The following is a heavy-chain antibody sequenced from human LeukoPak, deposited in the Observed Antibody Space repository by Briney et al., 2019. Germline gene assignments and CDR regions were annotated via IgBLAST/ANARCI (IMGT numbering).Heavy chain of an antibody. Sequence: GRSLRLSCAAPGFTFSSYGMHWVRQAPGKGLERVAVIWYDGSNKYYADSVKGRFTISRDNSKNTLYLQMNSLRAEDTAVYYCARDHRRGVNYYYYGMDVWGQGTTVTVSS. CDR1: GFTFSSYG. CDR3: ARDHRRGVNYYYYGMDV. CDR2: IWYDGSNK. D-gene: IGHD3-10*01. J-gene: IGHJ6*02. V-gene: IGHV3-33*01.